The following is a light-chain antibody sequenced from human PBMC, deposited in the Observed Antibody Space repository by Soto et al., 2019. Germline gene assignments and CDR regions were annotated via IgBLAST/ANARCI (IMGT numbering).Light chain of an antibody. CDR1: QSVSSN. CDR2: GAS. CDR3: QQYNNWPKT. Sequence: EIGMKQSAATLSVSPGERATLSCRASQSVSSNLAWYQQKPGQAPRLLIYGASTRATGIPARFSGSGSGTEFTLTISSLQSEDFAVYYCQQYNNWPKTFGQGTKVDIK. V-gene: IGKV3-15*01. J-gene: IGKJ1*01.